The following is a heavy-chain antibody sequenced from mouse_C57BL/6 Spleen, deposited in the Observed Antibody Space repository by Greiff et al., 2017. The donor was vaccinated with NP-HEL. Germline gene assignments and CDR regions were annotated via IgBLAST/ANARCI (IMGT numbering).Heavy chain of an antibody. CDR3: TLYSSGYWFAY. CDR1: GYTFTSYW. J-gene: IGHJ3*01. CDR2: IYPGSGST. Sequence: QVQLQQPGAELVKPGASVKMSCKASGYTFTSYWITWVKQRPGQGLEWIGDIYPGSGSTNYNEKFKSKATLTVDISSSTAYMQLSSLTSEDSAVYYCTLYSSGYWFAYWGQGTLVTVSA. D-gene: IGHD3-2*02. V-gene: IGHV1-55*01.